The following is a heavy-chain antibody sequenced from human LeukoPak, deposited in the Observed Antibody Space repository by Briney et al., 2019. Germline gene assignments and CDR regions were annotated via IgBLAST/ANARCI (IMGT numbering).Heavy chain of an antibody. J-gene: IGHJ4*02. D-gene: IGHD3-10*01. V-gene: IGHV3-74*01. CDR1: RFSFSNYW. CDR2: FKSDGSNP. CDR3: ARDVVSGSGSLDY. Sequence: GGPLRLSCAASRFSFSNYWMHWVRQAPGKGLVWVSRFKSDGSNPSYADSVKGRFTISRDNAENMLYLQMNTLGAEDTAVYYCARDVVSGSGSLDYWGQGTLVTVSS.